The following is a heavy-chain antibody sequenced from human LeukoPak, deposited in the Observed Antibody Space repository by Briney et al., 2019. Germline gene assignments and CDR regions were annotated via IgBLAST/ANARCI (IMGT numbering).Heavy chain of an antibody. Sequence: PGGSLRLSCAASGFTFSSYSMNWVRQAPGKGLEWVSSISSSSSYIYYADSVKGRFTISRDNAKNSLYLQMNSLRAEDTAVYYCARVRARGDYGGNCLQHWGQGTLVTVSS. D-gene: IGHD4-23*01. CDR1: GFTFSSYS. V-gene: IGHV3-21*01. CDR3: ARVRARGDYGGNCLQH. J-gene: IGHJ1*01. CDR2: ISSSSSYI.